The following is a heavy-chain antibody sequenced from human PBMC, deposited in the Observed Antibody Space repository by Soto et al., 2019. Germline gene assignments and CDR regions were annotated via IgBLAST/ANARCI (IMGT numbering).Heavy chain of an antibody. CDR1: GYTFTTYH. CDR3: ARGRTPYNWLDP. Sequence: ASGKVSFKASGYTFTTYHINWGRQATGQGLEWMGWMRPTRGKTGSAQKFQGRVTMTRDTSLSTAYMEVNNLTAAERAVNYCARGRTPYNWLDPWGQGTLVTVPS. CDR2: MRPTRGKT. V-gene: IGHV1-8*01. J-gene: IGHJ5*02.